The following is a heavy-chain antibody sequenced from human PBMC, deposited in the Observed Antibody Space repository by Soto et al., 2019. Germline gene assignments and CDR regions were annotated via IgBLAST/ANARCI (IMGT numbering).Heavy chain of an antibody. CDR2: INSDSINI. CDR1: GFTFSSYW. D-gene: IGHD3-10*01. J-gene: IGHJ4*02. V-gene: IGHV3-48*01. CDR3: ARGYGSGSYYY. Sequence: PGGSLRLSCAASGFTFSSYWMSWVRQAPGKGLEWVSYINSDSINIYYVDSVKGRFTISRDNAKNTLYLQMNNLRAEDTAVYSCARGYGSGSYYYWGQGTLVTVSS.